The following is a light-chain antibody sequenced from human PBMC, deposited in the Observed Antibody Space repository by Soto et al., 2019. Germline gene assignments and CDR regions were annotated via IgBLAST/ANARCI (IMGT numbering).Light chain of an antibody. CDR1: QSVSSTY. J-gene: IGKJ5*01. CDR2: GAS. CDR3: QQYGSSPST. V-gene: IGKV3-20*01. Sequence: EIVLTQSPGTLSLSPGERATLSCRASQSVSSTYLAWYQQKPGQAPRLLIYGASIRATGIPERFSGSGSGTDFTLTISRLEPEDFAVYYCQQYGSSPSTFGQGTRLEIK.